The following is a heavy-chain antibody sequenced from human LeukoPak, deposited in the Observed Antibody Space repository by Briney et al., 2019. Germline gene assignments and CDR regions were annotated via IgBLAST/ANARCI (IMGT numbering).Heavy chain of an antibody. V-gene: IGHV3-11*05. CDR1: GFTFSDYY. CDR2: ISGKSDYT. D-gene: IGHD3-10*01. CDR3: ARARAGSSHDY. J-gene: IGHJ4*02. Sequence: PGGSLRLSCAASGFTFSDYYMSWIRQAPEKGLEWVSYISGKSDYTNYADSVRGRFTISRDNAKNSLYLQVNSLRTEDTAVYYCARARAGSSHDYWGQGTLVTVSS.